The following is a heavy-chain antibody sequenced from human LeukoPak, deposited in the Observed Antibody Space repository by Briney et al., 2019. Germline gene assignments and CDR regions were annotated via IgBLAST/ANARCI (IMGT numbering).Heavy chain of an antibody. CDR1: GFTFSSYS. CDR2: ISYDGSNK. J-gene: IGHJ4*02. Sequence: GGSLRLSCAASGFTFSSYSMNWVRQAPGKGLEWVAVISYDGSNKYYADSVKGRFTISRDNSKSTLYLQMNSLRAEDTAVYYCAGGSYYFGYWGQGTLVTVSS. V-gene: IGHV3-30*03. CDR3: AGGSYYFGY. D-gene: IGHD3-16*01.